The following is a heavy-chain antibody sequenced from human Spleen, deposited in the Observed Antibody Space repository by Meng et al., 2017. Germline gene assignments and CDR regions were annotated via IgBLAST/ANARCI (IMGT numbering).Heavy chain of an antibody. J-gene: IGHJ4*02. CDR3: ARYPAYHYDYSGQLDY. CDR1: GFTFSDYY. V-gene: IGHV3-11*01. CDR2: ISSSGSTI. D-gene: IGHD3-22*01. Sequence: GESLKISCAASGFTFSDYYMSWIRQAPGKGLEWVSYISSSGSTIYYADSVKGRFTISRDNAKNSLYLQMNSLRAEDTAVYYCARYPAYHYDYSGQLDYWGQGTLVTVSS.